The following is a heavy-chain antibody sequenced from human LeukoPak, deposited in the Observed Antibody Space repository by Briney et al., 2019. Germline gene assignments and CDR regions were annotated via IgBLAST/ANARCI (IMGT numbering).Heavy chain of an antibody. CDR2: IYYSGST. CDR3: ARDRRQAEYYDILTGYFHDAFDI. V-gene: IGHV4-59*01. D-gene: IGHD3-9*01. Sequence: NTSETLSLTGTVSGGSISSYYWSWIRKPPGKGLEWIGYIYYSGSTNYNPSLKSRVTISVDTSKNQFSLKLSSVTAADTAVYYCARDRRQAEYYDILTGYFHDAFDIWGQGTMVTVSS. J-gene: IGHJ3*02. CDR1: GGSISSYY.